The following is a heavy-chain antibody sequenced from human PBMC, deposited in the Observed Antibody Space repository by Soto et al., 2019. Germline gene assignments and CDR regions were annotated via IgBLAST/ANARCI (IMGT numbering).Heavy chain of an antibody. J-gene: IGHJ4*02. D-gene: IGHD5-12*01. CDR1: GGSIRSSSYY. CDR3: ARQVATDFDY. V-gene: IGHV4-39*01. Sequence: SETLSLTCTVYGGSIRSSSYYWGWIRQPPGKGLEWIGSIYYSGSTYYNPSLKSRVTISVDTSKNQFSLKLGSVTAADTAVYYCARQVATDFDYWGQGTLVTVS. CDR2: IYYSGST.